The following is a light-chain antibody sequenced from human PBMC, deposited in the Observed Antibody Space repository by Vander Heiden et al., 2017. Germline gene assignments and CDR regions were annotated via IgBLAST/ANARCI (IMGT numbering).Light chain of an antibody. CDR1: QSVSSY. Sequence: IVFTQSPATLSLSPGERATLSCRASQSVSSYLAWYQQKPGQAPRLLIYDASNRATGIPARFSGSGSGTDFTLTISSLEPEDFAVYYCQQRTNWPSTFGQGTKVEIK. CDR2: DAS. CDR3: QQRTNWPST. V-gene: IGKV3-11*01. J-gene: IGKJ4*01.